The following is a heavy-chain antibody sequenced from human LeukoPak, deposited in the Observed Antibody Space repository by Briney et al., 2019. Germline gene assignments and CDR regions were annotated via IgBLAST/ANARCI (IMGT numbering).Heavy chain of an antibody. CDR2: INSDGSST. CDR3: AGEIRYQRDY. Sequence: GGSLRLSCAASGFTFSSYWMHWVRQAPGKGLVGVSRINSDGSSTTYADSVKGRFTISRDNAKNTLYLQMNSLRAEDTAVYYCAGEIRYQRDYWGQGTLVTVSS. J-gene: IGHJ4*02. V-gene: IGHV3-74*01. D-gene: IGHD2-2*01. CDR1: GFTFSSYW.